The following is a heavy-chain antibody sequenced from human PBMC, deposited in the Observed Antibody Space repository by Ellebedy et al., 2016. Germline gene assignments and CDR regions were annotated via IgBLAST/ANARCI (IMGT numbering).Heavy chain of an antibody. CDR2: INPNSGGT. CDR3: ARGDCSGGSCYAGYYMDV. J-gene: IGHJ6*03. V-gene: IGHV1-2*04. D-gene: IGHD2-15*01. Sequence: ASVKVSXXASGYTFTGYYMHWVRQAPGQGLEWMGWINPNSGGTNYAQKFQGWVTMTRDTSISTAYMELSRLRSEDTAVYYCARGDCSGGSCYAGYYMDVWGKGTTVTVSS. CDR1: GYTFTGYY.